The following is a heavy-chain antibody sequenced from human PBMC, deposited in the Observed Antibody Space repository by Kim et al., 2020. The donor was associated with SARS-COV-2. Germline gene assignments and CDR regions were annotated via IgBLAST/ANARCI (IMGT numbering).Heavy chain of an antibody. Sequence: GGSLRLSCAASGFTFSSYGMHWVRQAPGKGLEWVAVISYDGSNKYYADSVKGRFTISRDNSKNTLYLQMNSLRAEDTAVYYCAKDMSSSYYDSSGYYLSNPGFDYWGQGTLVTVSS. CDR2: ISYDGSNK. D-gene: IGHD3-22*01. J-gene: IGHJ4*02. CDR1: GFTFSSYG. V-gene: IGHV3-30*18. CDR3: AKDMSSSYYDSSGYYLSNPGFDY.